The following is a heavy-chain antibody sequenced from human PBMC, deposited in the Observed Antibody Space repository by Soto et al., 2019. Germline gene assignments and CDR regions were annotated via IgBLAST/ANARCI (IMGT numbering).Heavy chain of an antibody. D-gene: IGHD3-9*01. CDR1: GGSISSGGYY. Sequence: QVQLQESGPGLVKPSQTLSLTCTVSGGSISSGGYYWSWIRQHPGKGLEWIGYIYYSGSTYYNPSLTSRVTISVDTSKNQFSLKLSSVTAADTAVYYCARGSRGYDILTGYSLFDYWGQGTLVTVSS. J-gene: IGHJ4*02. CDR3: ARGSRGYDILTGYSLFDY. V-gene: IGHV4-31*03. CDR2: IYYSGST.